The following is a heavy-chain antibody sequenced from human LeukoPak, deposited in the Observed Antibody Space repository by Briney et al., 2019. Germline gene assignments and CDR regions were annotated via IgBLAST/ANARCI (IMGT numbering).Heavy chain of an antibody. CDR2: IYTSGST. J-gene: IGHJ3*02. CDR3: ARARIAVAGTLTDAFDI. V-gene: IGHV4-61*02. CDR1: GGSISSGSYY. Sequence: SETLSLTCTVSGGSISSGSYYWSWIRQPAGKGLEWIGRIYTSGSTNYNPSLKSRVTISVDTSKNQFSLKLSSVTAADMAVYYCARARIAVAGTLTDAFDIWGQGTMVTVSS. D-gene: IGHD6-19*01.